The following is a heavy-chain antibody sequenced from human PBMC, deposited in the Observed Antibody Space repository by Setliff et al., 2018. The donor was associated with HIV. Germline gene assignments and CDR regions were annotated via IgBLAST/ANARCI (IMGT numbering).Heavy chain of an antibody. CDR3: AKVFVFGIDAFDI. CDR2: ISGNGGKT. Sequence: PGGSLRLSCAASGFTFSNYAMAWVRQAPGKGLEWVSVISGNGGKTYFADSVKGRFTISRDNSKNTLYLQMNGLRAEDTAVYYCAKVFVFGIDAFDIWGQGTMVTVSS. D-gene: IGHD3-10*02. J-gene: IGHJ3*02. CDR1: GFTFSNYA. V-gene: IGHV3-23*01.